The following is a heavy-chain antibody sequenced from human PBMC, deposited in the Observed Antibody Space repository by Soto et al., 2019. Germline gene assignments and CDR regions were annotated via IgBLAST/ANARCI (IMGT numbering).Heavy chain of an antibody. CDR1: GFTFSNYG. Sequence: SLRLSCAASGFTFSNYGMHWVRQALGKGLEWVAIIWHDGNNKYYADSVRGRFIISRDNSKNRLYLQMNSLRAEDTAVYYCASDLVGASDSYGLDVWGQGTPVTVSS. V-gene: IGHV3-33*01. D-gene: IGHD1-26*01. CDR3: ASDLVGASDSYGLDV. CDR2: IWHDGNNK. J-gene: IGHJ6*02.